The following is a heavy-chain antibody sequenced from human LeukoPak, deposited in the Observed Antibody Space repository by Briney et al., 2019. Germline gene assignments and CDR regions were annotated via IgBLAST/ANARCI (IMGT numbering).Heavy chain of an antibody. V-gene: IGHV3-23*01. J-gene: IGHJ4*02. D-gene: IGHD2-21*02. Sequence: TGGSLRLSCAASGFTFSNYAMSWVRQAPGKGLEWVSAISGSASSTYHADSVKGRFTISRDNSKNTLYLQMNSLRAEDTAVYYCARGYPYCGGDCYFDYWGQGTLVTVSS. CDR1: GFTFSNYA. CDR3: ARGYPYCGGDCYFDY. CDR2: ISGSASST.